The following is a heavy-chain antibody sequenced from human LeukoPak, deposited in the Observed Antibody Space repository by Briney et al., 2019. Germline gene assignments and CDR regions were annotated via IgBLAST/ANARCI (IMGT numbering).Heavy chain of an antibody. CDR3: ARLTVGVPFYFDY. J-gene: IGHJ4*02. Sequence: SVKVSCKASAGTFSSYAISWVRHAPGPGLEWMGRIIPIIGIPNYAQKFQDRVTITADKSTSTAYMELSSLRSEDTAVYYCARLTVGVPFYFDYWGQGTLVTVSS. CDR2: IIPIIGIP. D-gene: IGHD1-26*01. V-gene: IGHV1-69*04. CDR1: AGTFSSYA.